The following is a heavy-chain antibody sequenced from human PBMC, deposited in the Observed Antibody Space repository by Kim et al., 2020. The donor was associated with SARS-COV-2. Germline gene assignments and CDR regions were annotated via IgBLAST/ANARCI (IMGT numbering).Heavy chain of an antibody. V-gene: IGHV4-31*03. D-gene: IGHD1-1*01. CDR3: ARVELESGQLDAFDI. J-gene: IGHJ3*02. Sequence: SETLSLTCTVSGGSISSGGYYWSWIHQHPGKGLEWIGYIYYSGSTYYNPSLKSRVTISVDTSKNQFSLKLSSVTAADTAVYYCARVELESGQLDAFDIWGQGTMVTVSS. CDR2: IYYSGST. CDR1: GGSISSGGYY.